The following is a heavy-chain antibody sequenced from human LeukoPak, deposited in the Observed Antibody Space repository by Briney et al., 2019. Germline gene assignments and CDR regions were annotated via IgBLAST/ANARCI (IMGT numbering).Heavy chain of an antibody. CDR2: IYPGDSDT. J-gene: IGHJ4*02. D-gene: IGHD3-22*01. Sequence: GESLKISCKGSGYSLTSYWIGWVRQMPGKGLEWMGIIYPGDSDTRYSPSFQGQVTISADKSISTAYLQWSSLKASDTAMYYCAAYYDSSGYYHKGFDYWGQGTLVTVSS. V-gene: IGHV5-51*01. CDR1: GYSLTSYW. CDR3: AAYYDSSGYYHKGFDY.